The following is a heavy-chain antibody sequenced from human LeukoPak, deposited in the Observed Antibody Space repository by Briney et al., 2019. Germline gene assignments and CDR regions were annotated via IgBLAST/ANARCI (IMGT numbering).Heavy chain of an antibody. D-gene: IGHD1-26*01. CDR1: GGSISSYY. V-gene: IGHV4-59*01. CDR3: ARSRAFNSGAFDP. CDR2: IYNGVNT. Sequence: SETLSLTCTVSGGSISSYYWSWIRQPPGKGVEGIAHIYNGVNTNYNPSLKSRVTISVDTSKNQFSLRLNSVTAADTAVYYCARSRAFNSGAFDPWGQGSLVTVSS. J-gene: IGHJ5*02.